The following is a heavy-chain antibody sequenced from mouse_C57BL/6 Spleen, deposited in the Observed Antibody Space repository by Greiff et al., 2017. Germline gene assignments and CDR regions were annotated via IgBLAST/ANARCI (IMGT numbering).Heavy chain of an antibody. J-gene: IGHJ2*01. Sequence: EVQLQQSGAELVRPGASVKLSCTASGFNIKDDYLHWVKQRPEQGLEWIGWIDPENGDTEYASKFQGKATITADPSSNTAYLQLSSLTSEDTAVYYCTRGAPFDYWGQGTTLTVSS. V-gene: IGHV14-4*01. CDR3: TRGAPFDY. CDR1: GFNIKDDY. CDR2: IDPENGDT.